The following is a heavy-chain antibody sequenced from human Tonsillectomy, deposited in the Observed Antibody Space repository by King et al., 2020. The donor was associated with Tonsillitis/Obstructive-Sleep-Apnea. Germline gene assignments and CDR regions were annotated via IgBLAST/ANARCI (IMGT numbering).Heavy chain of an antibody. Sequence: VQLVESGGGLIQPGGSLRLSCAASGFTVSSNYMSWVRQAPGKGLEWVSVIYSGGSTYYADSVKGRFTISRDNSKNTLYLQMNSLRAEDTAVYYCARHGQYYDFWSGFGVPQPFDLWGRGTLVTVSS. CDR3: ARHGQYYDFWSGFGVPQPFDL. V-gene: IGHV3-53*01. CDR2: IYSGGST. D-gene: IGHD3-3*01. J-gene: IGHJ2*01. CDR1: GFTVSSNY.